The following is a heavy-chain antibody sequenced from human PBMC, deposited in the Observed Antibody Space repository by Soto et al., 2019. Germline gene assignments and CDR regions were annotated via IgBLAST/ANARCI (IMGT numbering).Heavy chain of an antibody. D-gene: IGHD6-25*01. Sequence: EVQLVESGGGLVKPRGSLRLSCAASGFTFSSYGMNWVRQAPGKGLEWVSSISSSSSYIYYADSVKGRFTISRDNAKSSLYLQMNSLRGEDTAVYYCARGEAANFWGQGTLVTVSS. V-gene: IGHV3-21*01. CDR3: ARGEAANF. CDR2: ISSSSSYI. J-gene: IGHJ4*02. CDR1: GFTFSSYG.